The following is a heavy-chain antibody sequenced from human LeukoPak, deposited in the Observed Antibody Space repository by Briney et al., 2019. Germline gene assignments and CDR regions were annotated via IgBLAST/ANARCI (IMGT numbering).Heavy chain of an antibody. CDR2: IYSTGTT. CDR1: GGSMNQYY. V-gene: IGHV4-4*07. Sequence: PSETLSLTCTASGGSMNQYYWSWIRQPAGKGLEWIGRIYSTGTTYYKPSLKSRVTMSVDTSHNQFFLKLNSVTAADTAVYYCAREARSGYEGFWSDPWGQGTVVTVSS. J-gene: IGHJ5*02. D-gene: IGHD5-12*01. CDR3: AREARSGYEGFWSDP.